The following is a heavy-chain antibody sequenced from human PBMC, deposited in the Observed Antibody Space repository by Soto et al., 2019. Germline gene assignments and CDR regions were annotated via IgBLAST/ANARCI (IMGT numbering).Heavy chain of an antibody. CDR1: GDSVSSNSAA. CDR2: TYYRSKWYN. CDR3: ARGVGGYSSNWHTWFDP. J-gene: IGHJ5*02. V-gene: IGHV6-1*01. D-gene: IGHD6-13*01. Sequence: KQSQTLSLTCAISGDSVSSNSAAWNWIRQSPSRGLEWLGRTYYRSKWYNDYAVSVKSRITINPDTSKNQFSLQLNSVAPEDTAVYYCARGVGGYSSNWHTWFDPWGQGTLVTVSS.